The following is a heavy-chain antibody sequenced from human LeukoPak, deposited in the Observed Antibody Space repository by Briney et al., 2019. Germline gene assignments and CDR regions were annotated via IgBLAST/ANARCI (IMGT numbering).Heavy chain of an antibody. V-gene: IGHV4-38-2*01. D-gene: IGHD4-17*01. CDR1: GYSIISGDY. Sequence: ETLSLTCAVSGYSIISGDYWGWIRQPPGKGLEWIGSIYHSGSTHYNPSLKSRVTISVDTSKNQFSLKVSSVTAADTAVYYCARNTTTTVTTQRGWFDPWGQGTLVTVSS. J-gene: IGHJ5*02. CDR3: ARNTTTTVTTQRGWFDP. CDR2: IYHSGST.